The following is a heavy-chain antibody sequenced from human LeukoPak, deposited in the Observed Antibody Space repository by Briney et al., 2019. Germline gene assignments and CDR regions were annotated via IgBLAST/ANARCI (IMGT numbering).Heavy chain of an antibody. CDR3: AKDPEAYCGADCYSGRPDY. J-gene: IGHJ4*02. V-gene: IGHV3-30*02. CDR1: GFTFSNAW. D-gene: IGHD2-21*02. CDR2: IRYDGSNK. Sequence: PGGSLRLSCAASGFTFSNAWMSWVRQAPGKGLEWVAFIRYDGSNKNHVDSVKGRFTISRDNSKNTLYLQMNSLRDEDTAVYYCAKDPEAYCGADCYSGRPDYWGQGTLVTVSS.